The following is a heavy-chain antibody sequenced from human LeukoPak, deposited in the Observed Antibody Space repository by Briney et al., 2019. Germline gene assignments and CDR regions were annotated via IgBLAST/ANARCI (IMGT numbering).Heavy chain of an antibody. Sequence: GASVKVSCKVSGYTLTELSMHWVRQAPGKGLEWMGGFDPEDGETIYAQKFQGRVTMTEDTSTDTAYMELSSLRSEDTAVYYCATEVGNYYDSSGYSFYWGQGTLVTVSS. D-gene: IGHD3-22*01. J-gene: IGHJ4*02. V-gene: IGHV1-24*01. CDR3: ATEVGNYYDSSGYSFY. CDR2: FDPEDGET. CDR1: GYTLTELS.